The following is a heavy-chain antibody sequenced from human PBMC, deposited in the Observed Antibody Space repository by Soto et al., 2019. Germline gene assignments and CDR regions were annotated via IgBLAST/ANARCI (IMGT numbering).Heavy chain of an antibody. J-gene: IGHJ4*02. CDR2: IYHSGST. CDR3: ARGMTTVTTFDY. D-gene: IGHD4-17*01. CDR1: GGSISSGGYS. Sequence: QLQLQESGSGLVKPSQTLSLTCAVSGGSISSGGYSCNWIRQPPGKGLEWIGYIYHSGSTYYNPSRKSRVTISVDRSKNQFALKLRSVTAAYTAVYYCARGMTTVTTFDYWGQGTLVTVSS. V-gene: IGHV4-30-2*01.